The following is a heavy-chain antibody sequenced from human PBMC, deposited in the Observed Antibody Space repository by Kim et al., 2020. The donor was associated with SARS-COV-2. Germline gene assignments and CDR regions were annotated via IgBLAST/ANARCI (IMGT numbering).Heavy chain of an antibody. Sequence: SVKVSCKASGGTFSSYAISWVRQAPGQGLEWMGGIIPIFGTANYAQKFQGRVTITADESTSTAYMELSSLRSEDTAVYYCASSHWGSMGYYYYGMDVWGQGTTVTVSS. CDR1: GGTFSSYA. J-gene: IGHJ6*02. D-gene: IGHD7-27*01. CDR2: IIPIFGTA. CDR3: ASSHWGSMGYYYYGMDV. V-gene: IGHV1-69*13.